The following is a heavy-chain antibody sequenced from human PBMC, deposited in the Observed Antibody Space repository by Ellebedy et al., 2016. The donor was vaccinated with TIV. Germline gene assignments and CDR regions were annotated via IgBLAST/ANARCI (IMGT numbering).Heavy chain of an antibody. CDR1: GGSFSGYY. D-gene: IGHD6-19*01. Sequence: SETLSLTRAVYGGSFSGYYWSWIRQPPGKGLEWIGEINHSGSTNYNPSLKSRVTISVDTSKNQFSLKLSSVTAADTAVYYCARGPVAGENFDYWGQGTLVTVSS. CDR2: INHSGST. V-gene: IGHV4-34*01. J-gene: IGHJ4*02. CDR3: ARGPVAGENFDY.